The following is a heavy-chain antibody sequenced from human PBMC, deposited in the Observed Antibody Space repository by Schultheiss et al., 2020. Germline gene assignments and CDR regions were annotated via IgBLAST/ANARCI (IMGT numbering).Heavy chain of an antibody. V-gene: IGHV4-34*01. CDR3: ARFYGGNWFDP. Sequence: SETLSLTCAVYGGSFSGYYWSWIRQPPGKGLEWIGEINHSGSTNYNPSLKSRVTISVDTSKNQFSLKLSSVTAADTAGYYCARFYGGNWFDPWGQGTLVTVSS. CDR1: GGSFSGYY. D-gene: IGHD4-23*01. J-gene: IGHJ5*02. CDR2: INHSGST.